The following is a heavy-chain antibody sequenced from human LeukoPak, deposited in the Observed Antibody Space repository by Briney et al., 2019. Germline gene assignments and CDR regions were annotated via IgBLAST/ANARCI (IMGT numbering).Heavy chain of an antibody. D-gene: IGHD3-3*01. V-gene: IGHV4-61*02. J-gene: IGHJ5*02. CDR3: AREGANYDSPPGWFDP. CDR2: IYTSGST. Sequence: SETLSLTCTVSGGSISSGSYYWSWIRQPAGKGLEWIGRIYTSGSTNYNPSLKSRVTISVDTSKNQFSLKLSSVTAADTAVYYCAREGANYDSPPGWFDPWGQGTLVTVSS. CDR1: GGSISSGSYY.